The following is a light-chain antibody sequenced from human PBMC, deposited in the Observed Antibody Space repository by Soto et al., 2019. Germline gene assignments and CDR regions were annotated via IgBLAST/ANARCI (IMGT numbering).Light chain of an antibody. CDR1: NIGSKS. CDR3: QVWDPGLDHRGV. J-gene: IGLJ3*02. Sequence: SYELAQAPSVSVAPGQTARITCGGDNIGSKSVHWYQQKPGQAPVLVIYDDSDPPSGIPERFSGSNSGTTATLTISRVEAGDEADFYCQVWDPGLDHRGVFGGGTKLTVL. CDR2: DDS. V-gene: IGLV3-21*02.